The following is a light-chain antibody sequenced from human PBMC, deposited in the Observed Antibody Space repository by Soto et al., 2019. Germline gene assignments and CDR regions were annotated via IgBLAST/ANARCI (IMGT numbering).Light chain of an antibody. V-gene: IGKV3-20*01. J-gene: IGKJ1*01. CDR1: QSVKSNY. CDR3: QQYRDLPRT. CDR2: NSS. Sequence: EMALTQSPGTLSLSPGERATLSCRASQSVKSNYLAWYQQKPGQAPRLLIYNSSTRATGIPDRFSGSGSGTDFTLTISSLEPEDFALYYCQQYRDLPRTFGQGTKVEI.